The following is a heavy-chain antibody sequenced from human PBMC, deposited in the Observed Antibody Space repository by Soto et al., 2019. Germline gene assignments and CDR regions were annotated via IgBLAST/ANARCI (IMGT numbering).Heavy chain of an antibody. D-gene: IGHD6-19*01. Sequence: SGPTLVNPTQTLTLTCTFSGFSLSTSGMCVSWIRQPPGKALEWLALIDWDDDKYYSTSLKTRLTTSKDTSKNQVVLTMTNMDPVDTATYYCARMEIALAESYYYYGMDVWGQGTTVTVYS. CDR1: GFSLSTSGMC. CDR3: ARMEIALAESYYYYGMDV. V-gene: IGHV2-70*01. CDR2: IDWDDDK. J-gene: IGHJ6*02.